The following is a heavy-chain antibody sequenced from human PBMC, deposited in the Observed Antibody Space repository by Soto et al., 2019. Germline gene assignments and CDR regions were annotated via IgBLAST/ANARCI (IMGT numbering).Heavy chain of an antibody. CDR2: ISSSSSYI. CDR1: GFTFSSYS. J-gene: IGHJ4*02. Sequence: EVQLVESGGGLVKPGGSLRLSCAASGFTFSSYSMNWVRQAPGKGLEWVSSISSSSSYIYYADSVKGRFTISRDNAKNSRYLQIDSLRAEDTAVYYCARDLYSSSARYFDYWGQGTLVTVSP. D-gene: IGHD6-6*01. V-gene: IGHV3-21*01. CDR3: ARDLYSSSARYFDY.